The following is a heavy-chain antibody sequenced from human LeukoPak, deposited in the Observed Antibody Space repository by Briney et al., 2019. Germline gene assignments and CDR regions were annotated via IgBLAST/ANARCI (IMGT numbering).Heavy chain of an antibody. CDR1: GFTFSSYA. D-gene: IGHD4-17*01. Sequence: GSLRLSCAASGFTFSSYAMSWVRQAPGTGLEWVSTITSSGGSTYYADSVKGRFTISRDNSKNTLFLQMNSLRAEDTAVYYCAKEPDYGDYFDYWGQGTLVTVSS. CDR2: ITSSGGST. CDR3: AKEPDYGDYFDY. J-gene: IGHJ4*02. V-gene: IGHV3-23*01.